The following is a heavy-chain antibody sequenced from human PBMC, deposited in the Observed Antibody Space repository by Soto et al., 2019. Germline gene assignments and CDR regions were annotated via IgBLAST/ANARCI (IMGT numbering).Heavy chain of an antibody. CDR3: ARGSEYSYGYHYYGTDV. CDR1: GYNFSSYW. Sequence: PGESLKISCKGSGYNFSSYWMHCFLQSPVKVLVWVSRINSDGGTTTYADSVKGRFTISRDNAKNTLYLQMNSLRAEDTAVYYFARGSEYSYGYHYYGTDVWGQGTTVTVSS. CDR2: INSDGGTT. J-gene: IGHJ6*02. D-gene: IGHD5-18*01. V-gene: IGHV3-74*01.